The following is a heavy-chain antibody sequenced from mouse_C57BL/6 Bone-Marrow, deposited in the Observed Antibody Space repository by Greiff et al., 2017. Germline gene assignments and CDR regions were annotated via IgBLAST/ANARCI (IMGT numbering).Heavy chain of an antibody. CDR2: INPYNGGT. CDR1: GYTFTDYY. J-gene: IGHJ3*01. CDR3: ARSHYSNYGAWFAY. V-gene: IGHV1-19*01. Sequence: VQLQQSGPVLVKPGASVKMSCKASGYTFTDYYMNWVKQSHGKSLEWIGVINPYNGGTSYNQKFKGKATLTVEKSSSTAYMELNSLTSEDSAVYYCARSHYSNYGAWFAYWGQGTLVTVSA. D-gene: IGHD2-5*01.